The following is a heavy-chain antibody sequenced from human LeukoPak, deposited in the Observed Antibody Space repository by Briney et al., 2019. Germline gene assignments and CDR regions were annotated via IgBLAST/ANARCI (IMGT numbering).Heavy chain of an antibody. CDR3: ARIDCSGGSCPFDY. D-gene: IGHD2-15*01. Sequence: SETLSLTCTVSGYSISSGYYWGWIRQPPGKGLEWIGEINHSGSTNYNPSLKSRVTISVDTSKNQFSLKPTSVTAADTAVYYCARIDCSGGSCPFDYWGQGTQLTVSS. CDR2: INHSGST. V-gene: IGHV4-38-2*02. J-gene: IGHJ4*02. CDR1: GYSISSGYY.